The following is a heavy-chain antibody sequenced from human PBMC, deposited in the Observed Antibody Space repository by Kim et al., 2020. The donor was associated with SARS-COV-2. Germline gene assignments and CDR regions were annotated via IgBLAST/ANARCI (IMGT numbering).Heavy chain of an antibody. J-gene: IGHJ5*02. Sequence: SVKVSCKASGGTFSSYAISWVRQAPGQGLEWMGGIIPIFGTANYAQKFQGRVTITADESTSTAYMELSSLRSEDTAEYYCARDRAHGDYVFNWFDPWGQGTLVTVSS. D-gene: IGHD4-17*01. V-gene: IGHV1-69*13. CDR2: IIPIFGTA. CDR1: GGTFSSYA. CDR3: ARDRAHGDYVFNWFDP.